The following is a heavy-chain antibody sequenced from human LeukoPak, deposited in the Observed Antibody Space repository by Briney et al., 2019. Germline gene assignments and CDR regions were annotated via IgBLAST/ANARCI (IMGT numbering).Heavy chain of an antibody. Sequence: SETLSLTCAVYGGSFSGYYWSWIRQPPGKGLEWIGEINHSGSTNYNPSLKSRVTISVDTSKNQFSLKLSSVTAADTAVYYCARVVSDSSGYYYDTYYYYGMDVWGQGTTVTVSS. CDR2: INHSGST. CDR1: GGSFSGYY. V-gene: IGHV4-34*01. J-gene: IGHJ6*02. CDR3: ARVVSDSSGYYYDTYYYYGMDV. D-gene: IGHD3-22*01.